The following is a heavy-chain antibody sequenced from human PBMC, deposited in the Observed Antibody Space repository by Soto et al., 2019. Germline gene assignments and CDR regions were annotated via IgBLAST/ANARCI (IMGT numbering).Heavy chain of an antibody. V-gene: IGHV1-69*13. CDR2: IIPIFGTA. J-gene: IGHJ5*02. CDR3: ARGVVPASFPLRP. CDR1: GGTSSSYA. Sequence: VASVKVSCKASGGTSSSYAISWVRQAPGQGLEWMGGIIPIFGTANYAQKFQGRVTITADESTSIAYMELSSLRSEDTAVYYCARGVVPASFPLRPWGQGALVTVSS. D-gene: IGHD2-2*01.